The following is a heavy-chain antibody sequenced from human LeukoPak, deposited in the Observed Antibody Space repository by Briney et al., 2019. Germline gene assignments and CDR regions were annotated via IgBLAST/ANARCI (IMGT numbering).Heavy chain of an antibody. Sequence: PGGSLRLSCAASGFTFSNAWMSWVRQAPGKGLEWVGRIKSKTDGGTTDYAAPVKGRFTISRDDSKNTLYLQMNSLKTEDTAVYYCTTEGTIAAADSDYWGQGTLVTVSS. CDR2: IKSKTDGGTT. V-gene: IGHV3-15*01. J-gene: IGHJ4*02. D-gene: IGHD6-13*01. CDR1: GFTFSNAW. CDR3: TTEGTIAAADSDY.